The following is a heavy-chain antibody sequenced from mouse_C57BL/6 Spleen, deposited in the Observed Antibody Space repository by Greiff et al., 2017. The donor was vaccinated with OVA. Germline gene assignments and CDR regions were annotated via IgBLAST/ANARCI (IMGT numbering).Heavy chain of an antibody. Sequence: EVKLQQSGPELVKPGASVKISCKASGYTFTDYYMNWVKQSHGKSLEWIGDINPNNGGTSYNQKFKGKATLTVDKSSSTAYMELRSLTSEDSAVYYGARGDDGYPYYAMDYWGQGTSVTVSS. CDR1: GYTFTDYY. D-gene: IGHD2-3*01. J-gene: IGHJ4*01. V-gene: IGHV1-26*01. CDR2: INPNNGGT. CDR3: ARGDDGYPYYAMDY.